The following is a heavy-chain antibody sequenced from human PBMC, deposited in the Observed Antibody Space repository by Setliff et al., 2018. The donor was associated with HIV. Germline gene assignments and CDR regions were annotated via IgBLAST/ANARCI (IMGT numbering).Heavy chain of an antibody. J-gene: IGHJ3*02. CDR2: VRSNTFGGTT. CDR3: SRVATGYYSLSAFDI. Sequence: GGSLRLSCATSGFTFGDYALSWVRQAPGKGLEWVAVVRSNTFGGTTEYGAAVKGRFAISRDDSRGIAYLQMNSLKTEDTAVYYCSRVATGYYSLSAFDIWGQGTLVTVSS. D-gene: IGHD3-9*01. CDR1: GFTFGDYA. V-gene: IGHV3-49*04.